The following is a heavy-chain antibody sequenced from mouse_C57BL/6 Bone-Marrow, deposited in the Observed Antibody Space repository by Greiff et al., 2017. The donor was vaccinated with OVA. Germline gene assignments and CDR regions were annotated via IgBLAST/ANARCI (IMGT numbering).Heavy chain of an antibody. V-gene: IGHV1-59*01. CDR3: AREDDSSGYYVDY. CDR1: GYTFTSYW. Sequence: QVQLQQPGAELVRPGTSVKLSCKASGYTFTSYWMHWVKQRPGQGLEWIGVIDPSDSYTNYNQKFKGKATLTVDTSSSTAYMQLSSLTSEDSAVYYCAREDDSSGYYVDYWGQGTTLTVSS. J-gene: IGHJ2*01. CDR2: IDPSDSYT. D-gene: IGHD3-2*02.